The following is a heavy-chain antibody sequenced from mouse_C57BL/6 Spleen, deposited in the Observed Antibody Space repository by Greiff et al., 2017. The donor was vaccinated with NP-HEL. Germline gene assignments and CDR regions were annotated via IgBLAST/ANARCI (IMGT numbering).Heavy chain of an antibody. CDR2: IWSGGST. Sequence: VQVVESGPGLVQPSQSLSITCTVSGFSLTSYGVHWVRQSPGKGLEWLGVIWSGGSTDYNAAFISRLSISKDNSKSQVFFKMNSLQADDTAIYYCARNSYYGSPYYAMDYWGQGTSVTVSS. D-gene: IGHD1-1*01. V-gene: IGHV2-2*01. J-gene: IGHJ4*01. CDR1: GFSLTSYG. CDR3: ARNSYYGSPYYAMDY.